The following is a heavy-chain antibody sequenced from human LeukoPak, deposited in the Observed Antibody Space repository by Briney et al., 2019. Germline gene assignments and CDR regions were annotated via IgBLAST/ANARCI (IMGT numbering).Heavy chain of an antibody. Sequence: SETLSLTCAVSGYSISSGYYWGWIRQPPGKGLEWIGSIYHSGSTYYNPSLKSRVTISVDTSKNQFSLKLSSVTAADTAVYYCARDRELLWFGELSEYYHMDVWGKGTTVTVSS. V-gene: IGHV4-38-2*02. CDR1: GYSISSGYY. CDR2: IYHSGST. J-gene: IGHJ6*03. CDR3: ARDRELLWFGELSEYYHMDV. D-gene: IGHD3-10*01.